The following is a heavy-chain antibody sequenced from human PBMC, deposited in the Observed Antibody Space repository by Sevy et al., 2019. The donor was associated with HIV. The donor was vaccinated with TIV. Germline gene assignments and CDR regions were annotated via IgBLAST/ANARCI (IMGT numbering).Heavy chain of an antibody. Sequence: SETLSLTCTVSGGSISSYYWSWIRQPPGKGLEWVGYIYSSGSTNYNPSLKSRVTISVDTSKNQFSLKLSSVTAADTAVYYCARVCLARYFFDSWGHGNLVTVSS. J-gene: IGHJ4*01. CDR2: IYSSGST. CDR3: ARVCLARYFFDS. CDR1: GGSISSYY. V-gene: IGHV4-59*13.